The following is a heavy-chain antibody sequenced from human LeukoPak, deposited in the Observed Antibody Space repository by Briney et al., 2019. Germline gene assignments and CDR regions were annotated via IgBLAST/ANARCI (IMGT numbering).Heavy chain of an antibody. CDR1: GYSFNDKY. J-gene: IGHJ5*02. CDR3: ARAGGRSWFDP. Sequence: ASVKVPCKASGYSFNDKYLHWVRQAPGQGLEWMGSINPNSGGTNYAQKFQGRVTMTTDTSMSTAYMELSRLTSDDTAVYYCARAGGRSWFDPWGQGTLVTVSS. CDR2: INPNSGGT. V-gene: IGHV1-2*02.